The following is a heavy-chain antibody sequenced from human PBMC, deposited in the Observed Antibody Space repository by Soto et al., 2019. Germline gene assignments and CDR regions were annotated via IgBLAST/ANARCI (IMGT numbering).Heavy chain of an antibody. CDR1: GGYFRGYY. V-gene: IGHV4-34*01. CDR2: INHSGST. Sequence: SETLSLTYAVFGGYFRGYYWRWIRQPPGKGLEWIGEINHSGSTNYNPSLKSRVTISVDTSKNQFSLKLSSVTAADTAVYYCATSTVTRNFDYWGQGTLVTVSS. D-gene: IGHD4-17*01. CDR3: ATSTVTRNFDY. J-gene: IGHJ4*02.